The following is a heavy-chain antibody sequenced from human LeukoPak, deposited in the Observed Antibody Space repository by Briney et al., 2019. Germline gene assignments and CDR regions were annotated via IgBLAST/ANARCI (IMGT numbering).Heavy chain of an antibody. J-gene: IGHJ5*02. Sequence: SETLSLTCTVSGGSISSYYWSWIRQPAGKGLEWIGRIYTSGSTNYNPSLKSRVTMSVDTSKNQFSLKLSSVTAADTAVYYCARDDGGGSSRGNWFDPWGQGTLVTVSS. CDR3: ARDDGGGSSRGNWFDP. CDR2: IYTSGST. V-gene: IGHV4-4*07. CDR1: GGSISSYY. D-gene: IGHD2-15*01.